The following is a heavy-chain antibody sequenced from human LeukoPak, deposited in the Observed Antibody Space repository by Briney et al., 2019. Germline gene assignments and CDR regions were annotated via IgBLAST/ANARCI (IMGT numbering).Heavy chain of an antibody. J-gene: IGHJ4*02. CDR2: ISSSGSTI. CDR1: GFTFSSYE. Sequence: GGSLRLSCAASGFTFSSYEMNWVRQAPGKGLEWVSYISSSGSTIYYADSVKGRFTISRDNAKNSLYLQMNSLRAEDTAVYYCARESDGPLDYWGQGTLVTVSS. V-gene: IGHV3-48*03. CDR3: ARESDGPLDY. D-gene: IGHD2-21*02.